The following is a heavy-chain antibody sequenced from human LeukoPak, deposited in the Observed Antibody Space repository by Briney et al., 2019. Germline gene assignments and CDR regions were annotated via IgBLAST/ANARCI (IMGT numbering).Heavy chain of an antibody. V-gene: IGHV3-33*01. CDR3: ARRAVGATGSFDY. Sequence: GSSLRLSCAASGFTFSSHGMHWVRQAPGKGLEWVAVIWYDGSYKYYADSVKGRFTISRDNAKNSLYLQMNSLRAEDTAVYYCARRAVGATGSFDYWGQGTLVTVSS. CDR1: GFTFSSHG. CDR2: IWYDGSYK. D-gene: IGHD1-26*01. J-gene: IGHJ4*02.